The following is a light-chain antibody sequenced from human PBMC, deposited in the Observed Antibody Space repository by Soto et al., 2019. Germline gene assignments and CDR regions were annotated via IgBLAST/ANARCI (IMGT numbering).Light chain of an antibody. Sequence: DIQLTQSPSFLSASVGDRVTITCRASQGISSYLAWYQQKPGTAPKLLIYAASTLQSGVPSRFSGSGSGTEFTLTISSLQPEDFATYYCQQSNSYPAFTFGPGTKLDIK. CDR3: QQSNSYPAFT. J-gene: IGKJ3*01. CDR1: QGISSY. V-gene: IGKV1-9*01. CDR2: AAS.